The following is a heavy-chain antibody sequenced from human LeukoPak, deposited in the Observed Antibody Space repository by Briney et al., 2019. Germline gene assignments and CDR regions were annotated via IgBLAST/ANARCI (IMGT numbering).Heavy chain of an antibody. CDR2: INKDGSAT. Sequence: GGSLRLSCEASGFTFDAYAMHWVRQAPGKGQEWVSLINKDGSATSYADSGKGRFTISRDKRKNSLYLQMNSLRSEDTALYYCATWAFDHSLDVWGQGTTVTVSS. CDR1: GFTFDAYA. D-gene: IGHD4-11*01. V-gene: IGHV3-43*02. CDR3: ATWAFDHSLDV. J-gene: IGHJ6*02.